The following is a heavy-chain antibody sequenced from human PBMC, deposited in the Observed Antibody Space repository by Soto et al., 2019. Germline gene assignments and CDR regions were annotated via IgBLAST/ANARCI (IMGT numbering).Heavy chain of an antibody. CDR1: GFTFSSYR. CDR2: SISSSIYI. CDR3: ARVRSRENGMDV. V-gene: IGHV3-21*01. D-gene: IGHD6-13*01. Sequence: PGGSLRLSCAASGFTFSSYRLPWVRQAPGKGRDWFSSSISSSIYIYYADSVKGRFTISRDNAKNSLYLQMNSLRAEDTAVYYCARVRSRENGMDVWGQGTTVTVSS. J-gene: IGHJ6*02.